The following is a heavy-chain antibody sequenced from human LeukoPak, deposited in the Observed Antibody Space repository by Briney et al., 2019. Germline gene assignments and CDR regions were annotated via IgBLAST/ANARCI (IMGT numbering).Heavy chain of an antibody. CDR1: GGSISSGSYY. Sequence: SQTLSLTCTVSGGSISSGSYYWSWIRQPAGKGLEWIGRIYTSGSTNYNPSLKSRVTISVDTSKNQFSLKLSSVTAADTAVYYCASEYSSSFWWFDPWGQGTLVTVSS. CDR2: IYTSGST. CDR3: ASEYSSSFWWFDP. J-gene: IGHJ5*02. V-gene: IGHV4-61*02. D-gene: IGHD6-6*01.